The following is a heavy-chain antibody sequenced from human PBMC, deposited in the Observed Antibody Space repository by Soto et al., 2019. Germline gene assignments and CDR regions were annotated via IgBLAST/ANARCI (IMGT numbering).Heavy chain of an antibody. V-gene: IGHV1-69*01. CDR3: ARGAYCTNGVCSNYYYYGMDV. J-gene: IGHJ6*02. D-gene: IGHD2-8*01. CDR2: IIPIFGTA. Sequence: QVQLVQSGAEVKKPGSSVKVSCKASRGTFSSYAISWVRQAPGQGLEWMGGIIPIFGTANYAQKFQGRVTITADESTSTAYMELSSLRSEDTAVYYCARGAYCTNGVCSNYYYYGMDVWGQGTTVTVSS. CDR1: RGTFSSYA.